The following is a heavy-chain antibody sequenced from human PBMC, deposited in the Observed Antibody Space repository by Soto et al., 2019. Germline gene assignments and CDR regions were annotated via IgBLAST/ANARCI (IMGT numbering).Heavy chain of an antibody. V-gene: IGHV4-39*01. CDR1: GGSISSSSYY. CDR2: IYYSGST. D-gene: IGHD6-13*01. Sequence: PSETLSLTCTASGGSISSSSYYWGWIRQPPGKGLEWIGSIYYSGSTYYNPSLKSRVTISVDTSKNQFSLKLSSVTAADTAVYYCARHLIAAAGPWGYWGQGTLVTVSS. J-gene: IGHJ4*02. CDR3: ARHLIAAAGPWGY.